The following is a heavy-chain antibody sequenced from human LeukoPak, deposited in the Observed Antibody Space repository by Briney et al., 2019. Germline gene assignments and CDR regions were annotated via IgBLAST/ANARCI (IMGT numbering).Heavy chain of an antibody. D-gene: IGHD3-16*01. CDR1: GFTFSSYW. V-gene: IGHV3-7*03. Sequence: GGSLRLSCAASGFTFSSYWMNWARQAPGKGLEWVASINHNGNVNYYVDSVKGRFTISRDNAKNSLYLQMSNLRAEDTAEYFCARGGGLDVWGQGATVTVSS. J-gene: IGHJ6*02. CDR2: INHNGNVN. CDR3: ARGGGLDV.